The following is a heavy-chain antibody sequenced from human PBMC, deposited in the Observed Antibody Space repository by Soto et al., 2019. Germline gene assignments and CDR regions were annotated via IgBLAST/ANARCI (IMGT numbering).Heavy chain of an antibody. CDR2: ISYDGSNK. CDR3: AKAAYYYGSGSYYTISYYFDY. V-gene: IGHV3-30*18. Sequence: PGGSLRLSCAASGFTFSSYGMHWVRQAPGKGLEWVAVISYDGSNKYYADSVKGRFTISRDNSKNTLYLQMNSLRAEDTAVYYCAKAAYYYGSGSYYTISYYFDYWGQGTLVTVSS. J-gene: IGHJ4*02. D-gene: IGHD3-10*01. CDR1: GFTFSSYG.